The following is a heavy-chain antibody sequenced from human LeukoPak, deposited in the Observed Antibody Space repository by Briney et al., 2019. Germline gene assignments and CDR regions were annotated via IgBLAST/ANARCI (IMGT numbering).Heavy chain of an antibody. CDR2: IASDGSST. Sequence: GGSLRLSCAASGFTFSSYWMNCVRQAPGKGLVWVSRIASDGSSTTYADSVKGRFSISRDNAKNTLYLQMNSLRVEDTAVYYCARGRPHGNDYWGQGTLVTVSS. D-gene: IGHD4-23*01. V-gene: IGHV3-74*01. CDR3: ARGRPHGNDY. J-gene: IGHJ4*02. CDR1: GFTFSSYW.